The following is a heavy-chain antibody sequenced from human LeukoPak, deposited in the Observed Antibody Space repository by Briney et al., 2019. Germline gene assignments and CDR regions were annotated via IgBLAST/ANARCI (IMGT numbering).Heavy chain of an antibody. CDR2: ITPTADRP. CDR1: GFTFGSYG. CDR3: AIMHGYYDGSGYWVQ. D-gene: IGHD3-22*01. J-gene: IGHJ1*01. V-gene: IGHV3-23*01. Sequence: PGGSLRLSCAASGFTFGSYGMSWVRQAPGKGLEGVSFITPTADRPSYADSVKPPFTISTDNPRNTLYMQMNSLRDEDTAVYYCAIMHGYYDGSGYWVQWGQGTLVTVSS.